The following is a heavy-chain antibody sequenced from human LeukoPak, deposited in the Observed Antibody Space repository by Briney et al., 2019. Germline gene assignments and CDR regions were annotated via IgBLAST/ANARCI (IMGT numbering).Heavy chain of an antibody. V-gene: IGHV3-30*02. CDR2: ARYDETTK. Sequence: GGSLRLSCAASGFMFSNYGMHWVRQAPGKGLEWAAFARYDETTKFYADSVRGRFTISRDNSKTTIYLQMNSLRAEDTAVYYCAKGVPAAYFDYWGRGTLVTVSS. D-gene: IGHD2-2*01. CDR1: GFMFSNYG. CDR3: AKGVPAAYFDY. J-gene: IGHJ4*02.